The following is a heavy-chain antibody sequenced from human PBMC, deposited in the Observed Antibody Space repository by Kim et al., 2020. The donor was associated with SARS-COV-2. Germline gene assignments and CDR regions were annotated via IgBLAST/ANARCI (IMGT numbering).Heavy chain of an antibody. Sequence: GGSLRLSCAASGFTFSSYEMNWVRQAPGKGLEWVSYISSSGSTIYYADSVKGRFTISRDNAKNSLYLQMNSLRAEDTAVYYCARDFSPGYIVATISFRYYYYGMDVWGQGTTVTVSS. CDR2: ISSSGSTI. J-gene: IGHJ6*02. CDR3: ARDFSPGYIVATISFRYYYYGMDV. D-gene: IGHD5-12*01. CDR1: GFTFSSYE. V-gene: IGHV3-48*03.